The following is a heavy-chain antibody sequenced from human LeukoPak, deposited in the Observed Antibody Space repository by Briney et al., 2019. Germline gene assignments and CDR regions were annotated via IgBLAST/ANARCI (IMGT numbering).Heavy chain of an antibody. D-gene: IGHD2-21*02. CDR2: ISGSGGST. J-gene: IGHJ6*02. V-gene: IGHV3-23*01. CDR1: GFTFSSYA. CDR3: AKALTVVVTATAYYYYYGMDV. Sequence: GGSLRLSCAASGFTFSSYAMSWVRQAPGKGLEWVSAISGSGGSTYYADSVKGRFTISRDNSKNTLYLQMNSLRAEDTAVYYCAKALTVVVTATAYYYYYGMDVWGQGTTVTVSS.